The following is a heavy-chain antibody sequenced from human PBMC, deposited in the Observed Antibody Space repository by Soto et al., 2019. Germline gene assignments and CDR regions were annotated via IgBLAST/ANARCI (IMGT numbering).Heavy chain of an antibody. CDR2: ISYDGSNK. CDR3: AGETWDDFWSGYYTESLHLYGMDV. CDR1: GFTFSSYG. J-gene: IGHJ6*02. Sequence: PGGSLRLSCAASGFTFSSYGMHWVRQAPGKGLEWVAVISYDGSNKYYADSVKGRFTISRDNSKNTLYLQMNSLRAEDTAVYYCAGETWDDFWSGYYTESLHLYGMDVWGQGTTVTVSS. D-gene: IGHD3-3*01. V-gene: IGHV3-30*03.